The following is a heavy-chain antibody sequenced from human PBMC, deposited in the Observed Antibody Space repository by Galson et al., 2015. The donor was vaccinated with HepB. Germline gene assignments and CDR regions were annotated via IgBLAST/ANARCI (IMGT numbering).Heavy chain of an antibody. CDR2: ISISGSTI. CDR1: GFTFSVYE. D-gene: IGHD3-22*01. V-gene: IGHV3-48*03. Sequence: SLRLSCAASGFTFSVYEMNWVRQAPGKGLEWVSYISISGSTIHYADSVKGRFTISRDNAKNSLSLQMNSLRAEDTAVYYCARVAYGSSGYFLFDYWGQGTLVTVSS. CDR3: ARVAYGSSGYFLFDY. J-gene: IGHJ4*02.